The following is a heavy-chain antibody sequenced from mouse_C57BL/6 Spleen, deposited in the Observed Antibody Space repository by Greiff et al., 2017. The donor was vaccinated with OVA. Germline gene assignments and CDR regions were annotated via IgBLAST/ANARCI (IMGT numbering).Heavy chain of an antibody. Sequence: EVMLVESGEGLVKPGGSLKLSFAASGFTFSSYVMSWVRQTPEKRLEWVAYISSGGDYIYYADTVKGRFTISRDNARNTLYLQMSSLKSEDTAMYYCTRGGYYSNYPYYFDYWGQGTTLTVSS. CDR2: ISSGGDYI. CDR3: TRGGYYSNYPYYFDY. J-gene: IGHJ2*01. CDR1: GFTFSSYV. V-gene: IGHV5-9-1*02. D-gene: IGHD2-5*01.